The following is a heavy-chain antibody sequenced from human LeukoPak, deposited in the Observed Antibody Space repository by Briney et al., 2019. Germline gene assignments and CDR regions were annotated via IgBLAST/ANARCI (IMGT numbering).Heavy chain of an antibody. Sequence: SENLSLTCTVSGGSISSYYWTWIRQPPGKGLEWIGYIYYTGSTNYNPSLKSRITISVDTSKNQFSLELSSVTAADTAVYYCARRYYGDVYYFDYWGQGTLVTVSS. V-gene: IGHV4-59*08. D-gene: IGHD4-17*01. CDR3: ARRYYGDVYYFDY. CDR2: IYYTGST. CDR1: GGSISSYY. J-gene: IGHJ4*02.